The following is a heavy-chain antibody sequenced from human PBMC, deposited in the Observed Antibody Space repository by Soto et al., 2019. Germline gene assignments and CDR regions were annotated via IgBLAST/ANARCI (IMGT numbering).Heavy chain of an antibody. Sequence: QVQLVQSGAEVKKPGSSVKVSCQASGGSLSNYGISLVRQAPGQGLEWMGAIIPVFGTPNYAQKFQDRVTITADESTTTVDMEVRSLTSEDTAVYYCARGDSTKIVVTTYYGMDVWGQGTTVTGAS. CDR2: IIPVFGTP. CDR1: GGSLSNYG. V-gene: IGHV1-69*12. J-gene: IGHJ6*02. CDR3: ARGDSTKIVVTTYYGMDV. D-gene: IGHD3-22*01.